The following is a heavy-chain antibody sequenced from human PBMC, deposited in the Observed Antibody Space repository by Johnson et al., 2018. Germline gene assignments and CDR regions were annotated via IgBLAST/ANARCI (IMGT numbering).Heavy chain of an antibody. Sequence: VQLVESGGGLVQPGRSMRLSCAASGFTFSSYGMHWVRQAPGKGLEWVAVISYDGSNKYYADSVKGRFTISRDNSKNTLYLQMNSLRAEDTAVYYCARDGIVGATTGAFDIWGQGTMVTVSS. J-gene: IGHJ3*02. D-gene: IGHD1-26*01. CDR1: GFTFSSYG. V-gene: IGHV3-30*03. CDR3: ARDGIVGATTGAFDI. CDR2: ISYDGSNK.